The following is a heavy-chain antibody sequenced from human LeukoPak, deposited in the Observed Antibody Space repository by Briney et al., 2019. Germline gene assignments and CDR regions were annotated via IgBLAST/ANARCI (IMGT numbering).Heavy chain of an antibody. CDR2: IVVGSGNT. D-gene: IGHD3-9*01. J-gene: IGHJ4*02. CDR3: AGLLRYFDWLPYFNRY. CDR1: GFTFTSSA. Sequence: SVKVSCKASGFTFTSSAMQWVRQARGQRLEWIGWIVVGSGNTNYAQKFQGRVTITADKSTSTAYMELSSLRSEDTAVYYCAGLLRYFDWLPYFNRYWGQGTLVTVSS. V-gene: IGHV1-58*02.